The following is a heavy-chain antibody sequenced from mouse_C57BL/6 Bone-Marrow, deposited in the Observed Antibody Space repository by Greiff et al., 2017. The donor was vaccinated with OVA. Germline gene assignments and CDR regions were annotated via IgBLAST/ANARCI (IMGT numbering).Heavy chain of an antibody. V-gene: IGHV1-54*01. D-gene: IGHD2-4*01. CDR1: GYAFTNYL. CDR2: INPGSGGT. J-gene: IGHJ3*01. Sequence: VQLQQSGAELVRPGTSVKVSCKASGYAFTNYLIEWVKQRPGQGLEWIGVINPGSGGTNYNEKFKGKATLTADKSSSTAYMQLSSLTSEDSAVYFCASYDYDVRDWFAYWGQGTLVTVSA. CDR3: ASYDYDVRDWFAY.